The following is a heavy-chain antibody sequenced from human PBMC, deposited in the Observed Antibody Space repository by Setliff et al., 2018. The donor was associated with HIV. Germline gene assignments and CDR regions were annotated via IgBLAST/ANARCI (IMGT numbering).Heavy chain of an antibody. CDR3: ARGRWNPEYYDSSGSPVY. V-gene: IGHV7-4-1*02. CDR1: GYTFSTYA. D-gene: IGHD3-22*01. J-gene: IGHJ4*02. Sequence: ASVKVSCKASGYTFSTYAMHWVRQAPGQGLEWMGWINTNTGNPTYAQGFTGRFVFTLDTSVSTAYLQISSLKAEDTAVYYCARGRWNPEYYDSSGSPVYWGQGTLVTVSS. CDR2: INTNTGNP.